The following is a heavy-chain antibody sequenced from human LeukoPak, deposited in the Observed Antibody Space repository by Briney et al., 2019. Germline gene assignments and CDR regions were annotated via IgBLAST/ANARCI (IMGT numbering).Heavy chain of an antibody. D-gene: IGHD2-2*02. CDR3: ARDGDCSSTSCYTKGYGMDV. CDR1: GGSISSYY. J-gene: IGHJ6*02. CDR2: IYTSGST. Sequence: PSETLSLTCTVSGGSISSYYWSWIRQPAGKGLEWIGRIYTSGSTNYNPSLKSRVTMSVDTSKNQFSLKLSSVTAADTAVYYCARDGDCSSTSCYTKGYGMDVWGQGTMVTVSS. V-gene: IGHV4-4*07.